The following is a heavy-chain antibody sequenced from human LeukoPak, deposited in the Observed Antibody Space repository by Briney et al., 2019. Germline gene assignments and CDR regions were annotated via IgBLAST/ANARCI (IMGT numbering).Heavy chain of an antibody. CDR3: VRAVTMTLVVNWHYFDY. V-gene: IGHV3-7*01. CDR1: GFSFSNHW. D-gene: IGHD4-17*01. CDR2: IKQDGSEK. J-gene: IGHJ4*02. Sequence: GGSLRLSCAASGFSFSNHWMSWVRQSPGKGLEWVANIKQDGSEKYYVDSVRGRFTISRDNAKNSLQLQMNSLTPEHTGVFYCVRAVTMTLVVNWHYFDYWGQGSLVTVSS.